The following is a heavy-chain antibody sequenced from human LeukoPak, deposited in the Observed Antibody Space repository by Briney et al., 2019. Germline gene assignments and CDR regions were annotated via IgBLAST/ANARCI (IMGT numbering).Heavy chain of an antibody. J-gene: IGHJ6*02. V-gene: IGHV4-30-2*01. CDR1: GGSISSGGYS. Sequence: SETLSLTCAVSGGSISSGGYSWSWIRQPPGKGLEWIGYIYHSGSTYYNPSLKSRVTISVDRSKNQFSLKLSSVTAADTAVYSCAGRDIVATKSHYGMDVWGQGTTATVSS. D-gene: IGHD5-12*01. CDR2: IYHSGST. CDR3: AGRDIVATKSHYGMDV.